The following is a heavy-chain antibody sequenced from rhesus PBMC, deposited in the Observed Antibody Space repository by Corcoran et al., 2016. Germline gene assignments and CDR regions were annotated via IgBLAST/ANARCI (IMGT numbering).Heavy chain of an antibody. J-gene: IGHJ5-2*02. V-gene: IGHV4-160*01. D-gene: IGHD6-25*01. CDR1: GGSVSGYW. CDR3: ARVAAAAFNV. Sequence: QVQLQQWGEGLVKPSETLSLTCAVYGGSVSGYWWGWFRQPPGKGLEWIGRIRSGWSTNYNPSLKSRVTISIDTSKNQFSLKLSSVTAADTAVYYCARVAAAAFNVWGRGVLVTVSS. CDR2: IRSGWST.